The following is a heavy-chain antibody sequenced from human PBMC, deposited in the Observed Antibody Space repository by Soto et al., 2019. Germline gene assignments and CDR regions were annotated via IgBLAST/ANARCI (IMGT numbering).Heavy chain of an antibody. D-gene: IGHD3-16*02. CDR1: GFNVSSNY. Sequence: EVQLVETGGGLIQPGGSLRLSCAASGFNVSSNYMSWVRQAQGKGLEWVSVIYSGGRTYYADSVKGRFTISRENSKNTRYLQMNSLRAEDTAVYYCARDLRLGELSPCWGQGTLVTVSS. V-gene: IGHV3-53*02. CDR3: ARDLRLGELSPC. CDR2: IYSGGRT. J-gene: IGHJ4*02.